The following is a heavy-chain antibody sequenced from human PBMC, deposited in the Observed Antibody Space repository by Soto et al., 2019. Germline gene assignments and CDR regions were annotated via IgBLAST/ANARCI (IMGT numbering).Heavy chain of an antibody. J-gene: IGHJ6*02. CDR1: GGSISSSNW. D-gene: IGHD2-2*01. Sequence: SETLSLTCAVSGGSISSSNWWSWVRQPPGKGLEWIGEIYHSGRTNYNPSLKSRVTISVDKSKNQFSLKLSSVTAADTAVYYCARVVPAAPYYYYYGMDVWGQGTTVTVSS. V-gene: IGHV4-4*02. CDR3: ARVVPAAPYYYYYGMDV. CDR2: IYHSGRT.